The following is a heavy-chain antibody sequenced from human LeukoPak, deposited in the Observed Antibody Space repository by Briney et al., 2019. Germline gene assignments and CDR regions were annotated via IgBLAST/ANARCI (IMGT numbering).Heavy chain of an antibody. D-gene: IGHD2/OR15-2a*01. J-gene: IGHJ5*02. Sequence: GGSLTLFCIVSGFTYRNYAMMGARQAPGRGVVWVLAFRGYGGRTYYADSVNGEFPISRDNSKNPVYPQMNSLRAENTAVYYCAKDQVLSMPHNWFDPWGQGTLVTVSS. CDR1: GFTYRNYA. CDR3: AKDQVLSMPHNWFDP. V-gene: IGHV3-23*01. CDR2: FRGYGGRT.